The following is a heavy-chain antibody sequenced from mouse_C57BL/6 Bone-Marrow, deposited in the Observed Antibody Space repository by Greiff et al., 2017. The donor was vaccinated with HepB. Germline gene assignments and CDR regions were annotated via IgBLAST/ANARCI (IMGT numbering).Heavy chain of an antibody. CDR2: ISSGGSYT. J-gene: IGHJ3*01. V-gene: IGHV5-6*02. Sequence: DVKLVESGGDLVKPGGSLKLSCAASGFTFSSYGMSWVRQTPDKRLEWVATISSGGSYTYYPDSVKGRFTISRDNAKNTLYLQMSSLKSEDTAMYYCASPAYWGQGTLVTVSA. CDR1: GFTFSSYG. CDR3: ASPAY.